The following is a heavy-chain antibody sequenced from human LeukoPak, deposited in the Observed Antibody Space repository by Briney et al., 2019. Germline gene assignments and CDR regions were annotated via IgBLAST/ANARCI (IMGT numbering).Heavy chain of an antibody. V-gene: IGHV6-1*01. Sequence: ASQTLSLTCAISGDIVSSNSAAWNWIRQSPSRGLEWLGRTYYRSKWHTYYAASVKSRIAINRDTSKNQFSPQLNSVTPEDTAVYYCARSTGPIDYWGQGTLVTVSS. CDR2: TYYRSKWHT. CDR3: ARSTGPIDY. D-gene: IGHD1-1*01. CDR1: GDIVSSNSAA. J-gene: IGHJ4*02.